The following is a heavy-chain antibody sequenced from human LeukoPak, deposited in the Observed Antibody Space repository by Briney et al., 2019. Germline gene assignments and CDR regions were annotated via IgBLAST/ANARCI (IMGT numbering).Heavy chain of an antibody. CDR2: ISSGSSTI. CDR1: GFTFSRYS. Sequence: PGGSLRLSCAASGFTFSRYSMSWVRQTPGKGLEWVSYISSGSSTICYADSVKGRFTISRDNAKNSLYLQVNSLRDEDTAVYYCARGFRYFDLWGRGTLVTVSS. V-gene: IGHV3-48*02. D-gene: IGHD2-21*01. J-gene: IGHJ2*01. CDR3: ARGFRYFDL.